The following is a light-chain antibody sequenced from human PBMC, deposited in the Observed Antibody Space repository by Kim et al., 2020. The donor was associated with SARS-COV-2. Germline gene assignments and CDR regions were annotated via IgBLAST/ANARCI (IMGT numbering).Light chain of an antibody. V-gene: IGLV2-23*01. Sequence: QSALTQPASGSGAPGQSITISCTGTRSDVGAYNLVSWYQQYPGKGPKLIIYEGNKRPSDGSNRLSGSKSGNWASLTISGLQAEDEADYHCCSYAGDTTWVFGGGTNLTVL. CDR1: RSDVGAYNL. J-gene: IGLJ3*02. CDR2: EGN. CDR3: CSYAGDTTWV.